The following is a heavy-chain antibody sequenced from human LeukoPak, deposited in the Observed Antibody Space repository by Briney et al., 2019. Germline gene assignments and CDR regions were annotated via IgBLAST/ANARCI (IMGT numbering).Heavy chain of an antibody. J-gene: IGHJ6*03. CDR1: GGSFSGYY. CDR2: INHSGST. D-gene: IGHD2-2*01. V-gene: IGHV4-34*01. CDR3: ARLCDYRPKGFYQLKNMAYYYYYMDV. Sequence: SETLSLTCAVYGGSFSGYYWSWIRQPPGKGLEWIGEINHSGSTNYNPSLKSRVTISVDTSKNQFSLKLSSVTAADTAVYYCARLCDYRPKGFYQLKNMAYYYYYMDVWGKGTTVTISS.